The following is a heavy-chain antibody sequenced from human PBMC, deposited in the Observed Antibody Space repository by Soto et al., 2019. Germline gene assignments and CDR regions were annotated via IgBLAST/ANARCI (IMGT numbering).Heavy chain of an antibody. J-gene: IGHJ4*02. V-gene: IGHV3-7*01. CDR3: ARAGYCGPGCYYYFDY. CDR2: IKPDGSAT. CDR1: GFTFGSYW. Sequence: PGGSLRLSCAVSGFTFGSYWMNWVRLIPGKGLEWVAYIKPDGSATYYVDSVKGRFTISRDNAKNSLYPQMNSLRVEDTSVYYCARAGYCGPGCYYYFDYWGQGTLVTVSS. D-gene: IGHD2-21*02.